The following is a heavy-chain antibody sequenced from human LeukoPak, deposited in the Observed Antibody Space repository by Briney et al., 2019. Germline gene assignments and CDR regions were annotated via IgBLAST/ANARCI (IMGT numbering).Heavy chain of an antibody. V-gene: IGHV1-69*13. J-gene: IGHJ4*02. CDR3: ARYSGNSYGLHFDY. CDR1: GDTFNKHA. D-gene: IGHD5-18*01. CDR2: IIPVYGTA. Sequence: GASVNVSCKSSGDTFNKHAIGWVRQAPGQGLEWMGGIIPVYGTANYAQKFKARFTITADESTSTAYMELGSLTSEDTAIYYCARYSGNSYGLHFDYWGQGSLVTVSS.